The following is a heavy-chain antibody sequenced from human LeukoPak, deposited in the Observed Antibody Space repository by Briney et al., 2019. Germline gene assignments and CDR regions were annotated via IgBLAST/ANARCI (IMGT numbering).Heavy chain of an antibody. D-gene: IGHD2-8*02. J-gene: IGHJ6*03. CDR2: IIPLFGTA. Sequence: SVRVSCKASGGTFSSYPVSWVRQAPGQGLEWMGRIIPLFGTANYAQKFEGRVTISADEPTGTAYMELTSLRSEDTAVYYCTRESWSQIDYYYHMDVWGKGTTVIVSS. CDR1: GGTFSSYP. CDR3: TRESWSQIDYYYHMDV. V-gene: IGHV1-69*01.